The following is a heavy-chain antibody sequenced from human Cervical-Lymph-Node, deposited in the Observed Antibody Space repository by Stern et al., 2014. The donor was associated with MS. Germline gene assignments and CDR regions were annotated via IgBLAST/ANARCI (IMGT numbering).Heavy chain of an antibody. CDR3: ARGSRYHDFWTSYYGHFED. D-gene: IGHD3-3*01. CDR1: GGTFDNHA. J-gene: IGHJ4*02. V-gene: IGHV1-69*01. CDR2: TIPLFETA. Sequence: QLVQSGAEVKNPGSSVKVSCKVSGGTFDNHAINWVRQAPGQGLEWMGATIPLFETADYAQHFHGRVTMMADGPTSTVFMELSSLKSDDTAVYYCARGSRYHDFWTSYYGHFEDWGQGTLITVSS.